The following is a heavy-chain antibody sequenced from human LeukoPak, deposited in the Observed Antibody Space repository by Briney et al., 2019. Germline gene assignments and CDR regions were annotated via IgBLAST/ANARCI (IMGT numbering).Heavy chain of an antibody. J-gene: IGHJ4*02. Sequence: GGSLRLSCAASGFTVSSNYMSWVRQAPGKGLEWVSSISSSSSYIYYADSVKGRFTISRDNAKNSLYLQMNSLRAEDTAVYYCARETVVIAPGGIDYWGQGTLVTVSS. V-gene: IGHV3-21*01. CDR3: ARETVVIAPGGIDY. D-gene: IGHD2-21*01. CDR1: GFTVSSNY. CDR2: ISSSSSYI.